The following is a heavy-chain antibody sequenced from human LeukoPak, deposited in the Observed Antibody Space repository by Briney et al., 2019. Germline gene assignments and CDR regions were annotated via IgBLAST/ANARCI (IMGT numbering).Heavy chain of an antibody. D-gene: IGHD3-10*01. CDR1: GFTFSSYA. CDR2: IRFDGTNN. V-gene: IGHV3-30*02. J-gene: IGHJ4*02. Sequence: PGGSLRLSCAASGFTFSSYAMIWVRQAPGKGLEWVASIRFDGTNNNYADSVKGRFAISRDNSRNTLYLQMNSLRPEDTALYYCAKEWYVGSPPDHWGQGTQVTVSS. CDR3: AKEWYVGSPPDH.